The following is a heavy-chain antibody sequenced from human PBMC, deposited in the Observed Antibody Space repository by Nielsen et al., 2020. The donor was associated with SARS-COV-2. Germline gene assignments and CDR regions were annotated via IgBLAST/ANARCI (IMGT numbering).Heavy chain of an antibody. CDR2: ISWNSGSI. V-gene: IGHV3-9*01. D-gene: IGHD5-18*01. CDR1: GFTFDDYA. J-gene: IGHJ6*02. CDR3: ATSTDTAMAYYYYYGMDV. Sequence: GGSLRLSCAASGFTFDDYAMHWVRQAPGKGLEWVSGISWNSGSIGYAGSVKGRVTISRDNAKNSLYLQMNSLRAEDTALYYCATSTDTAMAYYYYYGMDVWGQGTTVTVSS.